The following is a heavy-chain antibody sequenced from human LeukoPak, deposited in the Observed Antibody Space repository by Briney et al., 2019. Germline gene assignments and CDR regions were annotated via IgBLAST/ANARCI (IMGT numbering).Heavy chain of an antibody. Sequence: ASVKVSCKASGYTFTSYDINWVRRATGQGLEWLGWMNPNSGNTGYAQKFQGRVTMTRNTSISTAYMELSSLRSEDTAVYYCARASRGLAYYYGSGSYWFDPWGQGTLVTVSS. J-gene: IGHJ5*02. CDR3: ARASRGLAYYYGSGSYWFDP. V-gene: IGHV1-8*01. CDR1: GYTFTSYD. D-gene: IGHD3-10*01. CDR2: MNPNSGNT.